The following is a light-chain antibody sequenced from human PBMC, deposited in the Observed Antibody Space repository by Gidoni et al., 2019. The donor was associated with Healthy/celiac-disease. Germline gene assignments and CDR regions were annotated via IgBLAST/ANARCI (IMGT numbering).Light chain of an antibody. CDR2: EGS. CDR1: SSAVGSYNL. V-gene: IGLV2-23*01. Sequence: SALTQPASVSGSPGQSITIACTGTSSAVGSYNLVSWYHQHPGKAPTLMIKEGSKRPSGVSNRFSGSKSGNTSSLTISGLQAEDEADYYCCSYACSSTWVFGGGTKLTVL. J-gene: IGLJ3*02. CDR3: CSYACSSTWV.